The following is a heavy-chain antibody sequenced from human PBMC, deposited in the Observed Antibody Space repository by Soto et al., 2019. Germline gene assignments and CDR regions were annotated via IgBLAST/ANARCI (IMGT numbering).Heavy chain of an antibody. CDR1: GFTVSSNY. CDR3: ARDSYSSSSSGNFQH. J-gene: IGHJ1*01. V-gene: IGHV3-53*01. Sequence: VGSLRLSCAASGFTVSSNYMSWVRQAPGKGLEWVSVIYSGGSTYYADSVKGRFTISRDNSKNTLYLQMNSLRAEDTAVYYCARDSYSSSSSGNFQHWGQGTLVTVSS. CDR2: IYSGGST. D-gene: IGHD6-6*01.